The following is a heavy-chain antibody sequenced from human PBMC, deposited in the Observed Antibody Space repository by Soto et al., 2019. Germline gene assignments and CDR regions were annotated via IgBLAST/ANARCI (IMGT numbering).Heavy chain of an antibody. CDR3: ARVRQLVGYFYYYMDV. CDR1: GYTFTSYY. Sequence: ASVKVSCKASGYTFTSYYMHWVRQAPGQGLEWMGIINPSGGNTSYAQKFQGRVTMTTDTSTSTVYMELSSLRSEDTAVYYCARVRQLVGYFYYYMDVWGKGTTVTVSS. V-gene: IGHV1-46*01. CDR2: INPSGGNT. J-gene: IGHJ6*03. D-gene: IGHD6-6*01.